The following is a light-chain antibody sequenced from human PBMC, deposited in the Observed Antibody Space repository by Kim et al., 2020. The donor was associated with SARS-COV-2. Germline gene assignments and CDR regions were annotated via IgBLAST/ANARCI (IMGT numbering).Light chain of an antibody. CDR2: DAS. CDR1: QSVGSN. Sequence: EIVVTQSPPTLSVSPGQRATLSCRASQSVGSNVAWYQQKPGQAPRLLIYDASTRATGTPARVTGSGSGTEFTLTISSLQSEDFAVYFCQQYDYLWTFGQGTKVDIK. V-gene: IGKV3-15*01. CDR3: QQYDYLWT. J-gene: IGKJ1*01.